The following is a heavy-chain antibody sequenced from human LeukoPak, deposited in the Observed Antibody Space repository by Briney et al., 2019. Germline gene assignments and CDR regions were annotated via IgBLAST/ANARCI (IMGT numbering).Heavy chain of an antibody. CDR3: ARVDGSGSYYPDY. Sequence: ASVKVSCKASGGTFSSYAISWVRQAPGQGLEWMGGIIPIFGTANYAQKFQGRVTITADESTSTAYMELSSLRSEDTAVYYCARVDGSGSYYPDYWGQGTLVTVSS. CDR2: IIPIFGTA. D-gene: IGHD3-10*01. J-gene: IGHJ4*02. V-gene: IGHV1-69*13. CDR1: GGTFSSYA.